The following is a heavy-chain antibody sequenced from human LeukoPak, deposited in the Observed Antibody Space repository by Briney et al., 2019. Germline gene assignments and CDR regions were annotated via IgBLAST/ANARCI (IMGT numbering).Heavy chain of an antibody. CDR2: MNPNSGNT. V-gene: IGHV1-8*01. CDR3: ARVNTYYYGSGVSRAFHM. D-gene: IGHD3-10*01. CDR1: GYTFTSYD. Sequence: VASVKVSCTASGYTFTSYDINWVRQATGQGLEWMGWMNPNSGNTGYAQKFQGRVTMTRNTSTATAYMELSSLKSEDTAVYYCARVNTYYYGSGVSRAFHMWGQGTVVTVSS. J-gene: IGHJ3*02.